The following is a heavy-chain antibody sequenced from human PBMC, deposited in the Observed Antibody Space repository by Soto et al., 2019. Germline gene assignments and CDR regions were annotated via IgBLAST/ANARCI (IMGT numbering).Heavy chain of an antibody. CDR3: ARDTVLYFWSGIYYYYYMDG. J-gene: IGHJ6*03. D-gene: IGHD3-3*01. CDR2: IWYDGSNK. CDR1: GFTFSSYG. Sequence: PGGSLRLSCAASGFTFSSYGMHWVRQAPGKGLEWVAVIWYDGSNKYYADSVKGRFTISRDNSKNTLYLQMNSLRAEDTAVYYCARDTVLYFWSGIYYYYYMDGWGKGTTVTVS. V-gene: IGHV3-33*01.